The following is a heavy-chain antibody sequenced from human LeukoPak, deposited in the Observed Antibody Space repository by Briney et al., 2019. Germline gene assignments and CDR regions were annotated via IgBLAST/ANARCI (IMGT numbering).Heavy chain of an antibody. CDR2: INSDGSST. CDR3: ARSGGNPRYYYYYYMDV. J-gene: IGHJ6*03. V-gene: IGHV3-74*01. CDR1: GFTFSSYG. Sequence: AGGSLRLSCAASGFTFSSYGMHWVRQAPGKGLVWVSRINSDGSSTSYADSVKGRFTISRDNAKNTLYLQMNSLRAEDTAVYYCARSGGNPRYYYYYYMDVWGKGTTVTVSS. D-gene: IGHD4-23*01.